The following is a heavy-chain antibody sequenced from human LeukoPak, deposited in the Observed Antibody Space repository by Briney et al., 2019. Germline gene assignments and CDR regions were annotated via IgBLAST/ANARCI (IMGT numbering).Heavy chain of an antibody. Sequence: HPGGSLRLSCAASGFTFSSHWMSWLRQAPGKGLEWVANIKQDGSEKHYVDSVKGRFTISRDNSKNTLYLQMNSLRAEDTAVYYCARDDWLDPWGQGTLVTVSS. CDR1: GFTFSSHW. CDR3: ARDDWLDP. J-gene: IGHJ5*02. V-gene: IGHV3-7*03. CDR2: IKQDGSEK.